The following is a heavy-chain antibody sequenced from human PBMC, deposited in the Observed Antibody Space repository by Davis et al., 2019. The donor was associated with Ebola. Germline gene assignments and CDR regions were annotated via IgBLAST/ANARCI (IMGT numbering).Heavy chain of an antibody. CDR1: GGSISSYY. J-gene: IGHJ6*02. D-gene: IGHD1-26*01. CDR3: ARDFWVVGATIGHYYYYGMDV. V-gene: IGHV4-59*01. Sequence: PSETLSLTCTVSGGSISSYYWSWIRQPPGKGLEWIGYIYYSGSTNYNPSLKSRVTISVDTSKNQFSLKLSPVTAADTAVYYCARDFWVVGATIGHYYYYGMDVWGQGTTVTVSS. CDR2: IYYSGST.